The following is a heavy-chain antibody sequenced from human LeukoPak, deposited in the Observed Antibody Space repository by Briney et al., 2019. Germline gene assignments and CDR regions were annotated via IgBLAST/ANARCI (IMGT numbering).Heavy chain of an antibody. CDR3: ARESGLRYFDWLPSNYYYYYGMDV. J-gene: IGHJ6*02. CDR2: INTNTGNP. D-gene: IGHD3-9*01. Sequence: ASVKVSCKASGYTFTSYAMNWVRQAPGQGLEWMGWINTNTGNPTYAQGFTGRFVFSLDTSVSMAYLQISSLKAEDTAVYYCARESGLRYFDWLPSNYYYYYGMDVWGQGTTVTVSS. V-gene: IGHV7-4-1*04. CDR1: GYTFTSYA.